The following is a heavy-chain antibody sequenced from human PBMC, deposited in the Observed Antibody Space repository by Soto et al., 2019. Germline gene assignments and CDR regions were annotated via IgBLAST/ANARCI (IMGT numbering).Heavy chain of an antibody. CDR3: AREGGHNCGLGRGHPFDS. D-gene: IGHD1-1*01. CDR2: IIAMFRSA. Sequence: QVQLVQSGAEVKKSGSSVKVSCKASGGTFNRYAISWVRQAPGQGLEWMGGIIAMFRSANYAQKLQGRVTITADESTNTAYMEMSSLRSDGTAVYSCAREGGHNCGLGRGHPFDSWGQGTRVTVSS. J-gene: IGHJ5*01. CDR1: GGTFNRYA. V-gene: IGHV1-69*01.